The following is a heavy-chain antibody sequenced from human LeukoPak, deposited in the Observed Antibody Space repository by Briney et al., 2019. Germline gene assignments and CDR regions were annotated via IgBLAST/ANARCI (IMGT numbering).Heavy chain of an antibody. V-gene: IGHV1-3*01. J-gene: IGHJ5*02. D-gene: IGHD6-19*01. Sequence: WASVKVSCKASGYTFTSYAMHWVRQAPGQRLEWMGWINAGSGNTKYSQKFQGRVTITRDTSASTAYMELSSLRSEDTAVYYCARDQWLPSNWFDPWGQGTLVTVSS. CDR1: GYTFTSYA. CDR2: INAGSGNT. CDR3: ARDQWLPSNWFDP.